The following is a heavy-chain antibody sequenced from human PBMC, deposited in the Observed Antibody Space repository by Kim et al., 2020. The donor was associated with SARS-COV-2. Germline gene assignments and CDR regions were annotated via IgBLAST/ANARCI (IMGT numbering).Heavy chain of an antibody. J-gene: IGHJ6*02. CDR1: GDSVSSNSAA. CDR2: TYYRSKWYN. Sequence: SQTLSLSCAISGDSVSSNSAAWNWIRQSPSRGLEWLGRTYYRSKWYNDYAVSVKSRITINPDTSKNQFSLQLNSVTPEDTAVYYCVGVSSHMVRGVIWDWAMDVWGQGTTVTVSS. V-gene: IGHV6-1*01. D-gene: IGHD3-10*01. CDR3: VGVSSHMVRGVIWDWAMDV.